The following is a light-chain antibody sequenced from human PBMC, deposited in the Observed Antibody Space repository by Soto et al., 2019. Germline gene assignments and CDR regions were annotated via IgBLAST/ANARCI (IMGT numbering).Light chain of an antibody. CDR1: QSISSY. Sequence: DIQMTQSPSSLSASVGDRVTITCRPSQSISSYLNWYQQKPGKAPKLLIYAASSLQSGVPSRFSGSGSGTDFTPTISSLQPEDFATYYCQQSYSTHITVGQGTRLEIK. CDR2: AAS. CDR3: QQSYSTHIT. J-gene: IGKJ5*01. V-gene: IGKV1-39*01.